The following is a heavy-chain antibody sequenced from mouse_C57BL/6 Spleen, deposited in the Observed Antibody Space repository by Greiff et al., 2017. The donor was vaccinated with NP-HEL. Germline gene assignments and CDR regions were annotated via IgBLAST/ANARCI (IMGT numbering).Heavy chain of an antibody. V-gene: IGHV5-12*01. CDR3: ARHGYEFAY. CDR1: GFTFSDYY. D-gene: IGHD2-2*01. CDR2: ISNGGGST. Sequence: EVNVVESGGGLVQPGGSLKLSCAASGFTFSDYYMYWVRQTPEKRLEWVAYISNGGGSTYYPDTVKGRFTISRDNAKNTLYLQMGRLKSEDTAMYYCARHGYEFAYWGQGALVTVSA. J-gene: IGHJ3*01.